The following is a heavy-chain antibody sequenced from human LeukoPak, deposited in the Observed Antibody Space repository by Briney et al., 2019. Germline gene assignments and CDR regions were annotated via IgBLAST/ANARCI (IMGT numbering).Heavy chain of an antibody. V-gene: IGHV3-30*03. Sequence: GGSLRLSCVASGFTFSSYGMHWVRQAPGKGLGWVAVVSYDGRNTYYADSVKGRFTISRDNAKNTLYLQMNSLRAEDTAVYYCARDRGDYVSSPYWYFDLWGRGTLVTVSS. CDR1: GFTFSSYG. J-gene: IGHJ2*01. CDR2: VSYDGRNT. CDR3: ARDRGDYVSSPYWYFDL. D-gene: IGHD4-17*01.